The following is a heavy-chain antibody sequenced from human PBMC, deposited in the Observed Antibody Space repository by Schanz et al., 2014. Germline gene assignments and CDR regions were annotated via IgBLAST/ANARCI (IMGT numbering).Heavy chain of an antibody. CDR3: AKDGIMVQGVIWERYFDS. D-gene: IGHD3-10*01. Sequence: EVQLVESGGGLVQPGGSLRLSCAASGFTFSTYYMNWVRQAPGKGLEWVSSISSSSSYISYADSVKGRFTISRDNAKNSLYLQMNSLRAEDTALYYCAKDGIMVQGVIWERYFDSWGQGTLVTVSS. CDR1: GFTFSTYY. V-gene: IGHV3-21*04. CDR2: ISSSSSYI. J-gene: IGHJ4*02.